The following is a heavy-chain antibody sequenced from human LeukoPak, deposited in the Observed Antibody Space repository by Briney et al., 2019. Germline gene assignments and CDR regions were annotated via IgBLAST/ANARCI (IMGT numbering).Heavy chain of an antibody. CDR2: IRSSGNTI. CDR1: GFTFSSYE. Sequence: GGSLRLSCAASGFTFSSYEMNWVRQAPGKGLEWVSYIRSSGNTIYYADSVKGRFTISRDNAKNSLSLQMNSLRAEDTAVYYCARAPGYISGLDYWGQGTQVTVSS. J-gene: IGHJ4*02. V-gene: IGHV3-48*03. D-gene: IGHD6-19*01. CDR3: ARAPGYISGLDY.